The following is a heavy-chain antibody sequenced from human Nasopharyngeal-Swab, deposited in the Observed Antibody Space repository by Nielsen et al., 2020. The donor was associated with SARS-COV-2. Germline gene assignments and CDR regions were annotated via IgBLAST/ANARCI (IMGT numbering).Heavy chain of an antibody. CDR2: IYYSGST. J-gene: IGHJ4*02. CDR3: ARDARLRGYSGYAYDY. D-gene: IGHD5-12*01. Sequence: LRLSCTVSGGSISSGGYYWSWIRQHPGKGLEWIGYIYYSGSTYYNPSLKSRVTISVDTSKNQFSPKLSSVTAADTAVYYCARDARLRGYSGYAYDYWGQGTLVTVSS. V-gene: IGHV4-31*03. CDR1: GGSISSGGYY.